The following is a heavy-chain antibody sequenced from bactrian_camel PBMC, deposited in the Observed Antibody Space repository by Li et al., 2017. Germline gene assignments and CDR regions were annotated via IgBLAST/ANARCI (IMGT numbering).Heavy chain of an antibody. Sequence: LVESGGGLVQPGESLRLSCVASGITFSRHDMSWVRQAPGKEVEWVAGVTSLPSLFRAASYTDSVKARFTISRDNAKSTLYLQMNNLKPEDTAMYYCTAKYGYCSNGDFDYWGQGTQVTVS. CDR2: LPSLFRAA. V-gene: IGHV3S6*01. D-gene: IGHD3*01. CDR3: TAKYGYCSNGDFDY. CDR1: GITFSRHD. J-gene: IGHJ6*01.